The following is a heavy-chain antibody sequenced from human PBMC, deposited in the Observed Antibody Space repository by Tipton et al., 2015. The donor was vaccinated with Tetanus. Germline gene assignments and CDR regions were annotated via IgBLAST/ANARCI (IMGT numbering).Heavy chain of an antibody. CDR1: GGSIINTTW. CDR3: ARRADNWFDP. CDR2: IFHSGTA. Sequence: TLSLTCTVSGGSIINTTWLTWVRQPPGKGLEWLGDIFHSGTAYYSPSLKSRLTISVDTSKRQFSLKLTSVTAIDTAIYYCARRADNWFDPWGQGTLVTVSS. V-gene: IGHV4-4*02. J-gene: IGHJ5*02.